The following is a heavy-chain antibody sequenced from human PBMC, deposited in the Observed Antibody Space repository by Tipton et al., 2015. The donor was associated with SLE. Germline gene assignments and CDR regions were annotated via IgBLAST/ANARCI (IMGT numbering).Heavy chain of an antibody. V-gene: IGHV4-34*01. CDR1: GGSFSGYY. Sequence: LRLSCAVYGGSFSGYYWSWIRQPPGKGLEWIGYINHSGSTNYNPSLKSRVTISVDTSKYQFSLKLSSVTAADTAVYYCARGLRVRGTRDWGQGTLVTVSS. J-gene: IGHJ4*02. CDR3: ARGLRVRGTRD. CDR2: INHSGST. D-gene: IGHD3-10*01.